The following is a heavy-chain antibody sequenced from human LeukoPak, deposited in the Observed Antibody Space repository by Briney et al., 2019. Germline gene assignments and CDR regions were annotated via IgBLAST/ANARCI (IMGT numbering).Heavy chain of an antibody. J-gene: IGHJ3*02. CDR3: ARDAYDILTGGAFDI. Sequence: PGGSLRLSCAASGFTFSDYYMSWIRQAAGKGLEWVSYISSSGSTIYYADSVKGRFTISRDNAKNSLYLQMNSLRAEDTAVYYCARDAYDILTGGAFDIWGQGTMVTVFS. D-gene: IGHD3-9*01. CDR1: GFTFSDYY. CDR2: ISSSGSTI. V-gene: IGHV3-11*01.